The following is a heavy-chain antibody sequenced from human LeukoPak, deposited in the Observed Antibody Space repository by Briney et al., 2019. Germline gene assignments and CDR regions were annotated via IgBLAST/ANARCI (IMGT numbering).Heavy chain of an antibody. D-gene: IGHD3/OR15-3a*01. Sequence: SQTLSLTCTVSGGSISSGGYYWSWIRQPPGKGLEWIGYIYYSGSPTYNPSLNSRVTISVDTSKNQFSLKLSPVTAADTAVYYCARSAADVDPALFDYWGQGTLVTVSS. CDR3: ARSAADVDPALFDY. CDR1: GGSISSGGYY. CDR2: IYYSGSP. V-gene: IGHV4-61*08. J-gene: IGHJ4*02.